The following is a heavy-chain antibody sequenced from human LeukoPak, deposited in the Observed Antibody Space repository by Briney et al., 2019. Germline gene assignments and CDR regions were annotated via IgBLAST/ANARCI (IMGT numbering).Heavy chain of an antibody. D-gene: IGHD3-3*01. CDR2: IYYSGGT. Sequence: SETLSLTCTVSGGSISSYYWSWIRQPPGKGLEWIGYIYYSGGTNYNPSLKSRVTISVDTSKNQFSLKLSSVTAADTAVYYCARHRTGSANNYDFWSGYRVNWFDPWGQGTLVTVSS. CDR1: GGSISSYY. CDR3: ARHRTGSANNYDFWSGYRVNWFDP. V-gene: IGHV4-59*08. J-gene: IGHJ5*02.